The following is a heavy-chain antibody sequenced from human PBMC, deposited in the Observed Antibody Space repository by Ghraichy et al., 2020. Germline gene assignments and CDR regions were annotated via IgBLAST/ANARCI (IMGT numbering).Heavy chain of an antibody. D-gene: IGHD6-19*01. CDR3: AKDNGAVADYYFDY. CDR1: GFTFDDYA. Sequence: GGSLRLSCAASGFTFDDYAMHWVRQAPGKGLEWVSGISWNSGSIGYADSVKGRFTISRDNAKNSLYLQMNSLRAEDTALYYCAKDNGAVADYYFDYWGQGTLVTVSS. J-gene: IGHJ4*02. CDR2: ISWNSGSI. V-gene: IGHV3-9*01.